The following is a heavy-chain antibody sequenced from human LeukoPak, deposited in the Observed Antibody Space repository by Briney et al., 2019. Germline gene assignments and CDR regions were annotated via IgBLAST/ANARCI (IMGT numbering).Heavy chain of an antibody. J-gene: IGHJ4*02. CDR2: INHSGST. CDR3: ATEGAIYSSSWALDY. Sequence: SETLSLTCAVYGGSFSGYYWSWIRQPPGKGLEWIGEINHSGSTNYNPSLKSRVTISVDTSKNQFSLKLSSVTAADTAVYCCATEGAIYSSSWALDYWGQGTLVTVSS. D-gene: IGHD6-13*01. V-gene: IGHV4-34*01. CDR1: GGSFSGYY.